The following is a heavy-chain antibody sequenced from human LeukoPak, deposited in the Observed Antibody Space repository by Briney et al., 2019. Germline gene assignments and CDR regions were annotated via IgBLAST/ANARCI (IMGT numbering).Heavy chain of an antibody. Sequence: GRSLRLSCAASGFTFSNYGMHWVRQAPGKGLEWVAVIWYDGSNKYYADSVKGRFTISRDNSKDTLYLQMNSLRAEDTAVYYCARGVGHILTGDAVDVWGKGTTVTVSS. CDR1: GFTFSNYG. V-gene: IGHV3-33*01. J-gene: IGHJ6*04. D-gene: IGHD3-9*01. CDR2: IWYDGSNK. CDR3: ARGVGHILTGDAVDV.